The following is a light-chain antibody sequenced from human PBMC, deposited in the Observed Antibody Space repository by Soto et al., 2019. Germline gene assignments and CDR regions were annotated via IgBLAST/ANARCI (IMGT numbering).Light chain of an antibody. Sequence: IVITQSPAPRSVSRGEGATLSGRASQGIGDTLAWYQQKPGQTPRLLIYDTSIRATGVPARFSGSRSGAEFTLTISSLQSEDFAVYYCQHYVNWPLTFGGGTKVDIK. CDR2: DTS. CDR1: QGIGDT. CDR3: QHYVNWPLT. V-gene: IGKV3-15*01. J-gene: IGKJ4*01.